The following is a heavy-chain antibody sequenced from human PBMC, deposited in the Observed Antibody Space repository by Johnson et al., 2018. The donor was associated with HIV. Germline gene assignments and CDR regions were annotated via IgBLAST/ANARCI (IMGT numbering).Heavy chain of an antibody. CDR1: AFTFNGSA. V-gene: IGHV3-73*01. D-gene: IGHD3-22*01. J-gene: IGHJ3*02. Sequence: VQLVESRGGLVQPAKTLKVACSAAAFTFNGSALHWIRQASGRGLEWVGLIRSKGNSYATAYAASVKVRFTISRDNSKNTLYLQMNSLRVEDTAVYYCAKRGSTMIGGAGAFDIWGQGTMVTVSP. CDR3: AKRGSTMIGGAGAFDI. CDR2: IRSKGNSYAT.